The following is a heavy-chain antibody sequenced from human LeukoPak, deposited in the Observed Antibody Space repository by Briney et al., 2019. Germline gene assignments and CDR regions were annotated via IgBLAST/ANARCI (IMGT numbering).Heavy chain of an antibody. D-gene: IGHD3-22*01. V-gene: IGHV2-70*11. Sequence: SGPTLVNPRQTLTLTCTFFGFSLSTSGMCVSWIRQPPGKALEWLARIDWDDDKYYSTSLKTRLTISKDTSKNQVVLTMTNMDPVDTATYYCARIPAYYYDSSGNDYWGQGTLVTVSS. CDR2: IDWDDDK. CDR3: ARIPAYYYDSSGNDY. CDR1: GFSLSTSGMC. J-gene: IGHJ4*02.